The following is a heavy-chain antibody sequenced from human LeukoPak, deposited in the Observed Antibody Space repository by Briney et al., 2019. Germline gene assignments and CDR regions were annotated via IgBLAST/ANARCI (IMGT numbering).Heavy chain of an antibody. J-gene: IGHJ6*02. CDR3: ARFTRVLRFLEWLPRDYYYYGMDV. CDR2: IKKGGST. Sequence: SETLSLTCAVYGGSFSGYYWSWIRQPPGKGLEWIGAIKKGGSTNNNTSLKSRVTISLDASKNQFSLKLSSVTAADTAVYYCARFTRVLRFLEWLPRDYYYYGMDVWGQGTTVTVSS. D-gene: IGHD3-3*01. V-gene: IGHV4-34*01. CDR1: GGSFSGYY.